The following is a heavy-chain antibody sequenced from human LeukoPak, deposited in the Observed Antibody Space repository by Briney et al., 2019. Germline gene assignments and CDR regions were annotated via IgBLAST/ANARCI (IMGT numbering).Heavy chain of an antibody. CDR2: IYSGGST. Sequence: GGSLRLFCAASGFTVSSNYMSWVRQAPGKGLEWVSVIYSGGSTYYADSVKGRFTISRDNSKNTLYLQMNSLRAEDTAVYYCASNLSGWYLYWGQGTLVTVSS. CDR3: ASNLSGWYLY. D-gene: IGHD6-19*01. CDR1: GFTVSSNY. J-gene: IGHJ4*02. V-gene: IGHV3-66*01.